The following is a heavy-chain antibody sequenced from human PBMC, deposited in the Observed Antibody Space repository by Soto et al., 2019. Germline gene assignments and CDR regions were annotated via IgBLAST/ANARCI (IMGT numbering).Heavy chain of an antibody. CDR2: MNPNSGNT. Sequence: GASVKVSCKASGYTFTSYDINWVRQATGQGLEWMGWMNPNSGNTGYAQKFQGRVTMTRNTSISTAYMELSSLRSEDTAVYYCARSPVVVPAARNSRTAMVTSGAFDIWGQXTMVTVSS. CDR1: GYTFTSYD. J-gene: IGHJ3*02. D-gene: IGHD2-2*01. V-gene: IGHV1-8*01. CDR3: ARSPVVVPAARNSRTAMVTSGAFDI.